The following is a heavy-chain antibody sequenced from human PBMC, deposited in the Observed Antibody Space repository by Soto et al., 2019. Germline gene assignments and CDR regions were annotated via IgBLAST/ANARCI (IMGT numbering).Heavy chain of an antibody. CDR3: ARESSSSCHDY. V-gene: IGHV1-8*01. Sequence: ASVKVSCKASGYTFTSYDINWVRQATGQGLEWMGWMNPNSGNTGYAQKFQGRVTMTTDTSTSTAYMELRSLRSDDTAVYYCARESSSSCHDYWGQGTLVTVS. J-gene: IGHJ4*02. CDR1: GYTFTSYD. D-gene: IGHD6-13*01. CDR2: MNPNSGNT.